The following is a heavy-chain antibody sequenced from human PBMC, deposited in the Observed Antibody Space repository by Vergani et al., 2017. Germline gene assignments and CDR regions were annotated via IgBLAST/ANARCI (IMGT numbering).Heavy chain of an antibody. D-gene: IGHD2-2*02. V-gene: IGHV3-7*03. J-gene: IGHJ2*01. CDR3: AKEDIVVVPAAIPRWYFDL. CDR1: GFTFSSYW. CDR2: IKQDGSEK. Sequence: EVQLVESGGGLVQPGGSLRLSCAASGFTFSSYWMSWVRQAPGKGLEWVANIKQDGSEKYYVDSVKGRFTISRDNAKNSLYLQMNSLRAEDTAVYYCAKEDIVVVPAAIPRWYFDLWGRGTLVTVSS.